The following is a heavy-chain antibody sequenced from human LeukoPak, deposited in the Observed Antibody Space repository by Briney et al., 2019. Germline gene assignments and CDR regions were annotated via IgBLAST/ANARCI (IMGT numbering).Heavy chain of an antibody. D-gene: IGHD5/OR15-5a*01. CDR1: GGTFSSYA. J-gene: IGHJ6*02. CDR2: IIPIFGTA. Sequence: SVNVSCKASGGTFSSYAISWVRQAPGQGLEWMGGIIPIFGTANYAQKFQGRVTITADESTSTAYMELSSLRSEDTAVYYCARGPSGLKNYYYYGMDVWGQGTTVTVSS. CDR3: ARGPSGLKNYYYYGMDV. V-gene: IGHV1-69*13.